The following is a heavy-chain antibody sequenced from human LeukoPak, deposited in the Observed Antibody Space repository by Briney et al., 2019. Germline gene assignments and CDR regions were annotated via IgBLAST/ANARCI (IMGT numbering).Heavy chain of an antibody. Sequence: PGGSLRLSCAASGFTFSSYGMHWVRQAPGKGLEWVAVISYDGSNKYYADSVKGRFTISRDNSKNTLYLQMNSLRAEDTAVYYCAKDPIIYSNPRYCYYMDVWGKGTTVTVSS. D-gene: IGHD4-11*01. J-gene: IGHJ6*03. CDR3: AKDPIIYSNPRYCYYMDV. CDR1: GFTFSSYG. V-gene: IGHV3-30*18. CDR2: ISYDGSNK.